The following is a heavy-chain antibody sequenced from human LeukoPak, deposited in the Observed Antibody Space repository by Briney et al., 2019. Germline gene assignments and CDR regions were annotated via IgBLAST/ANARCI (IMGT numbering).Heavy chain of an antibody. D-gene: IGHD2-2*01. V-gene: IGHV3-23*01. CDR2: ISGSGGST. J-gene: IGHJ4*02. Sequence: GGSLRLSCAASGFTFSSYAMSWVRQAPGKGLEWVSAISGSGGSTYYADSVKGRFTISRDNSKNTLYLQMNSLRAEDTAVYYCAKDSVAVPAARGFGSRRVFDYWGQGTLVTASS. CDR3: AKDSVAVPAARGFGSRRVFDY. CDR1: GFTFSSYA.